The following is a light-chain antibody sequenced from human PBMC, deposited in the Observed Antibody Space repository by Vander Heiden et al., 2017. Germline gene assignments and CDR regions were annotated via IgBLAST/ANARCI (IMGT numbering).Light chain of an antibody. CDR3: QAWDTSTDVV. CDR1: KLRDKY. Sequence: SYELTQPPPVSVSPGQTASITCSGDKLRDKYASWYQQKPGQSPVLFIYQDNKRPSGIPERFSGSNSGNTATLTISGTQAMDEADYYCQAWDTSTDVVFGGGTKLTVL. CDR2: QDN. J-gene: IGLJ3*02. V-gene: IGLV3-1*01.